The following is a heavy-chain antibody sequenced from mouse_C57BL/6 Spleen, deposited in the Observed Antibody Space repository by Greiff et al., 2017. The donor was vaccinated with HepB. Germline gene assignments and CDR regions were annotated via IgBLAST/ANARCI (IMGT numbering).Heavy chain of an antibody. V-gene: IGHV5-17*01. CDR2: ISSGSSTI. CDR3: APTVVARYWYFDV. J-gene: IGHJ1*03. CDR1: GFTFSDYG. D-gene: IGHD1-1*01. Sequence: EVMLVESGGGLVKPGGSLKLSCAASGFTFSDYGMHWVRQAPEKGLEWVAYISSGSSTIYYADTVKGRFTISRDNAKNTLFLQMTSLRSEDTAMYYCAPTVVARYWYFDVWGTGTTVTVSS.